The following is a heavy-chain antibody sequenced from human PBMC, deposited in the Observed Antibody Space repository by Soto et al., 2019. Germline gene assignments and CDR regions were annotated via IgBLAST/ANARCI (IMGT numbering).Heavy chain of an antibody. Sequence: GGSLRLSCAASGFTFSSYAMSWVRQAPGKGLEWVSAISGSGGSTYYADSVKGRFTISRDNSKNTLYLQMNSLRAEDTAVYYCAKDPLVESILRFLEWFPRLNYYYMDVWGKGTTVTVSS. CDR1: GFTFSSYA. CDR3: AKDPLVESILRFLEWFPRLNYYYMDV. D-gene: IGHD3-3*01. J-gene: IGHJ6*03. CDR2: ISGSGGST. V-gene: IGHV3-23*01.